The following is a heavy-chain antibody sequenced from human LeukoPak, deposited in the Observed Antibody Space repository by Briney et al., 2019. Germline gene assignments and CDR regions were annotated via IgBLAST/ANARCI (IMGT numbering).Heavy chain of an antibody. D-gene: IGHD2-2*01. J-gene: IGHJ5*02. CDR1: GYTFTSYG. CDR2: ISAYNGNT. V-gene: IGHV1-18*01. CDR3: ARGIGYCSSTNCYNWFDP. Sequence: GASVKVSCKASGYTFTSYGISWVRQAPGQGLEWMGWISAYNGNTNYAQKLQGRVTMTTDTSTSTAYMELRSLRSDDTAVYYCARGIGYCSSTNCYNWFDPWGQGTLVTVSS.